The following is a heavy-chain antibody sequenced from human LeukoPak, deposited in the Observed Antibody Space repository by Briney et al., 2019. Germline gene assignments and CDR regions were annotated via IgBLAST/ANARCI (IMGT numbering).Heavy chain of an antibody. V-gene: IGHV7-4-1*02. CDR3: ARVRLRYFDWLSPGAFDI. CDR1: GYTFTSYA. J-gene: IGHJ3*02. D-gene: IGHD3-9*01. Sequence: ASVKVSCKASGYTFTSYAMNWVRQAPGQGLERMGWINTNTGNPTYARGFTGRFVFSLDTSVSTAYLQISSLKAEDTAVYYCARVRLRYFDWLSPGAFDIWGQGTMVTVSS. CDR2: INTNTGNP.